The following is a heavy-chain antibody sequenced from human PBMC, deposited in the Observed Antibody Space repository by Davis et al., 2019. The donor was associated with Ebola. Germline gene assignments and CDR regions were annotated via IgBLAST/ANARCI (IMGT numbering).Heavy chain of an antibody. CDR2: ISWSGNDR. J-gene: IGHJ5*02. CDR1: GFTFNNYA. V-gene: IGHV3-20*04. CDR3: ARDATAWGNWFDP. Sequence: PGGSLRLSCAVSGFTFNNYAMYWVRQAPGKGLEWVSGISWSGNDRGYVDSVKGRFTISRDDAKNSLFLQMNSLRVEDTAVYYWARDATAWGNWFDPWGQGTLVTVSS. D-gene: IGHD3-16*01.